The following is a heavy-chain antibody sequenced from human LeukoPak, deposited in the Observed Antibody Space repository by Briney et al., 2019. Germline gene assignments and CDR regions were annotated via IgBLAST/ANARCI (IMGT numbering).Heavy chain of an antibody. D-gene: IGHD2-2*01. J-gene: IGHJ4*02. CDR2: ISSSSSYI. CDR1: GFTFSSYS. CDR3: ALGYCSSTSCYLPYYFDY. V-gene: IGHV3-21*04. Sequence: PGGSLRLSCAASGFTFSSYSMNWVRQAPGKGLEWVSSISSSSSYIYYADSVKGRFTISRDNAKNSLYLQMNSLRAEDTAVYYCALGYCSSTSCYLPYYFDYWGQGTLVTVSS.